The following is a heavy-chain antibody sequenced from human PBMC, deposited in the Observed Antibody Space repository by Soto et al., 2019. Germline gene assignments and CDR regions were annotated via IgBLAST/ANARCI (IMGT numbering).Heavy chain of an antibody. CDR1: GFTFSSYG. Sequence: QVQLVESGGGVVQPGRSLRLSCAASGFTFSSYGMHWVRQAPGKGLEWVAVIWYDGSNKYYADSVKGRFTISRDNSKNPLYLQMNSLRAEDTAVYYCARRYSGSYYGVDYWGQGTLVTVSS. CDR3: ARRYSGSYYGVDY. V-gene: IGHV3-33*01. CDR2: IWYDGSNK. D-gene: IGHD1-26*01. J-gene: IGHJ4*02.